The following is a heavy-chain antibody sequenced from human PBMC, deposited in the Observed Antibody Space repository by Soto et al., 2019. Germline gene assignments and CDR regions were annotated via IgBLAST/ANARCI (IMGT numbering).Heavy chain of an antibody. CDR3: AKGLINGRWYAED. V-gene: IGHV3-23*01. J-gene: IGHJ4*02. CDR1: GFTFSSCV. CDR2: ITDSGTGT. Sequence: EVHLLESGGGLVHPGESLRLSCAASGFTFSSCVMTWVRQAPGKGLEWVSCITDSGTGTYYADSVKGRFTISRDNSKNTMDLQMNNLRAEDTGVYYCAKGLINGRWYAEDWGQGTLVTVSS. D-gene: IGHD6-13*01.